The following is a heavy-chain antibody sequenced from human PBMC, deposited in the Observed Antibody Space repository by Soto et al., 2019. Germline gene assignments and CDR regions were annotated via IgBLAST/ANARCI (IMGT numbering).Heavy chain of an antibody. J-gene: IGHJ4*02. V-gene: IGHV6-1*01. CDR2: TYYRSNWRH. Sequence: PSQNHSRTEALPGDSVSSNTAAWNWIRSSPSRGLEWLGRTYYRSNWRHDYAVSVKSRITVNPDTSKNHFSLQLNSVTPDDTAVYYCARGVAVSGFDLWGQGTLGTVSS. D-gene: IGHD6-19*01. CDR3: ARGVAVSGFDL. CDR1: GDSVSSNTAA.